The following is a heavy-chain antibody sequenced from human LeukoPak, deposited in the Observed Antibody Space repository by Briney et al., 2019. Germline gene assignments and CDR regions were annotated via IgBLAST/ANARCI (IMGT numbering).Heavy chain of an antibody. V-gene: IGHV3-15*01. Sequence: PGRSLRLSCAASGFTFSNAWMSWVRQAPGKGLEWVGRVKSKTDGGTTAHAAPVKGRFTISRDDSKNTLYLQMDSLKTEDTAVYFCTTDGCGGGSCYPNYYYGMDVWGQGTTVTVAS. J-gene: IGHJ6*02. CDR2: VKSKTDGGTT. CDR3: TTDGCGGGSCYPNYYYGMDV. D-gene: IGHD2-15*01. CDR1: GFTFSNAW.